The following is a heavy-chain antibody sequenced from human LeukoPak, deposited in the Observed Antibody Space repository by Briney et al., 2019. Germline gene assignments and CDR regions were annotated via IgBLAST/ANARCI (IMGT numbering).Heavy chain of an antibody. CDR3: AVSARRKGDFDY. D-gene: IGHD6-6*01. CDR1: GYTFTSYD. J-gene: IGHJ4*02. CDR2: MNPNSGNT. Sequence: ASVKVSCKASGYTFTSYDINWVRQATGQGLEWMGWMNPNSGNTGYAQKFQGRVTMTRNTSISTAYMELSSLRSEDAAVYYCAVSARRKGDFDYWGQGTLVTVSS. V-gene: IGHV1-8*01.